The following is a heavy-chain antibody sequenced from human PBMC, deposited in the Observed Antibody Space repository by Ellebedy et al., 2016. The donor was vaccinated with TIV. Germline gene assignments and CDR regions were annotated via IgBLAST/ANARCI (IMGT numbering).Heavy chain of an antibody. Sequence: ASVKVSXXASGYTFTSYGISWVRQAPGQGLEWMGIINPSGGSTSYAQKFQGRVTMTRDTSTSTVYMELSSLRSEDTAVYYCARDPADIIVVVVAATPDYYGMDVWGQGTTVTVSS. J-gene: IGHJ6*02. CDR1: GYTFTSYG. V-gene: IGHV1-46*01. D-gene: IGHD2-15*01. CDR2: INPSGGST. CDR3: ARDPADIIVVVVAATPDYYGMDV.